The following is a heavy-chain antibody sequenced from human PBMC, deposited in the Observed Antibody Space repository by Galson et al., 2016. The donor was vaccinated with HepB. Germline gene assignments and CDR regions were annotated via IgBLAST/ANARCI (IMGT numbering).Heavy chain of an antibody. Sequence: TLSLTCTVSGASIRRYYWSWIRQSPGKGLEWIGYIYHIGNTDYNPSLESRVTMSLDTSKSLFSLILRSVTAADTAVYYCATITFAHGFDIWGQGTAVTVSS. V-gene: IGHV4-59*12. D-gene: IGHD3-10*01. J-gene: IGHJ3*02. CDR3: ATITFAHGFDI. CDR1: GASIRRYY. CDR2: IYHIGNT.